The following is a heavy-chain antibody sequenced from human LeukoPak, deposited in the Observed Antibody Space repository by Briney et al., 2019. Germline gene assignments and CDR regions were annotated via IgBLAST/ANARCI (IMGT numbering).Heavy chain of an antibody. V-gene: IGHV1-8*01. CDR2: MNPNSGNT. Sequence: ASVKVSCKASGYTFTSYDISWVRQATGQGLEWMGWMNPNSGNTGYAQKFRGRVTMTRNTSISTAYMELSSLRSEDTAVYYCARAFRNRVSPNYWGQGTLVTVSS. CDR3: ARAFRNRVSPNY. D-gene: IGHD6-13*01. J-gene: IGHJ4*02. CDR1: GYTFTSYD.